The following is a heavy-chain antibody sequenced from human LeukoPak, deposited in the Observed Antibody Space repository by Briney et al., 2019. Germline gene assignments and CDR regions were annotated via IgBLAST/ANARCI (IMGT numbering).Heavy chain of an antibody. CDR1: GGSISSSSYY. J-gene: IGHJ4*02. V-gene: IGHV4-39*07. D-gene: IGHD3-9*01. CDR3: ARGREYYDILTGYYSRPSAFDY. CDR2: IYHSGST. Sequence: SETLSLTCTVSGGSISSSSYYWGWIRQPPGKGLEWIGSIYHSGSTYYNPSLKSRVTISVDTSKNQFSLKLSSVTAADTAVYYCARGREYYDILTGYYSRPSAFDYWGQGTLVTVSS.